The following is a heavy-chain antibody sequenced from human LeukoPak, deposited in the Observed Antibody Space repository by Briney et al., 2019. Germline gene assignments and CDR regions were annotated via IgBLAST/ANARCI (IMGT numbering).Heavy chain of an antibody. D-gene: IGHD2-21*02. V-gene: IGHV4-61*02. CDR1: GGSISSGGYY. CDR3: ARDRGHIVVVTATWYFDL. Sequence: SETLSLTCTVSGGSISSGGYYWSWIRQHPGKGLEWIGRIYTSGSTNYNPSLKSRVTMSVDTSKNQFSLKLSSVTAADTAVYYCARDRGHIVVVTATWYFDLWGRGTLVTVSS. J-gene: IGHJ2*01. CDR2: IYTSGST.